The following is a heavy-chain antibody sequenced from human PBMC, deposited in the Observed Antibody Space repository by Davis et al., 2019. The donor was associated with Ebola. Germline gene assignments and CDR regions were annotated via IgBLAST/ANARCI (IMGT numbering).Heavy chain of an antibody. D-gene: IGHD2-2*01. CDR3: ARGGSPAMFKGVDE. V-gene: IGHV4-59*11. CDR1: GVSIIDHY. J-gene: IGHJ4*02. CDR2: IDYRGRS. Sequence: PSETLSLTCTVSGVSIIDHYWSCIRQSPGKGLEWIGYIDYRGRSTYKPSFRSRITMSVDTSKNQFSLKLKSITAADTAVYYCARGGSPAMFKGVDEWGQGTLVTVAS.